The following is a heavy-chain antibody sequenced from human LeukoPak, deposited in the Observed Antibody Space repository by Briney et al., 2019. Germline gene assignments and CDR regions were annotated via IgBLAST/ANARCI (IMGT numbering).Heavy chain of an antibody. CDR1: AGSISSYY. CDR2: ISYNGST. V-gene: IGHV4-59*01. D-gene: IGHD3-3*01. J-gene: IGHJ4*02. Sequence: SETLSLTCTVSAGSISSYYWSWIRQPPGKGLEWIGHISYNGSTNYNPSLKSRVTISVDTSKNQFSLKLTSVTPADTAVYYCARGVTIFGVVYFDYWGQGTLVTVSS. CDR3: ARGVTIFGVVYFDY.